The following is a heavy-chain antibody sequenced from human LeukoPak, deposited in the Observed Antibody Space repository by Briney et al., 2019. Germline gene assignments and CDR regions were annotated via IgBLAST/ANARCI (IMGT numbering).Heavy chain of an antibody. CDR1: GGAISSGGYY. D-gene: IGHD5-12*01. V-gene: IGHV4-31*03. Sequence: SETLSLTCTVSGGAISSGGYYWIWIRQQPGKGLEWLGYIYNTGNTYYNPSLKSRVTMSVDTSKNQFSLRLTSVTAADTAIYYCARGGGYAFHSWGQGTLVTVSS. CDR3: ARGGGYAFHS. CDR2: IYNTGNT. J-gene: IGHJ4*02.